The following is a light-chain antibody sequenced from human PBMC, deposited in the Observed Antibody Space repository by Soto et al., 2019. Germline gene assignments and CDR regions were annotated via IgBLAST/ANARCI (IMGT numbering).Light chain of an antibody. CDR2: GAS. V-gene: IGKV3-15*01. CDR3: QQYNNWPRSYT. J-gene: IGKJ2*01. Sequence: EIVMTQSPANLSVSPRERTTLSCRASQSVSSNLAWYQQKPGQAPRLLIYGASTRATGIPARFSGSGSGTEFTLTISSLQSEDFAVYYCQQYNNWPRSYTFGQGTKLEIK. CDR1: QSVSSN.